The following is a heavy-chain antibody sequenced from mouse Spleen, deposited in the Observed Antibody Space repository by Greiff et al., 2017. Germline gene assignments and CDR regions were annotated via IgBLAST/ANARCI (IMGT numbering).Heavy chain of an antibody. CDR1: GYTFTDYE. J-gene: IGHJ2*01. V-gene: IGHV1-15*01. D-gene: IGHD3-1*01. Sequence: VKLMEPGAELVRPGASVTLSCKASGYTFTDYEMHWVKQTPVHGLEWIGAIDPETGGTAYNQKFKGKAILTADKSSSTAYMELRSLTSEDSAVYYCTRSGEGYFDYWGQGTTLTVSS. CDR2: IDPETGGT. CDR3: TRSGEGYFDY.